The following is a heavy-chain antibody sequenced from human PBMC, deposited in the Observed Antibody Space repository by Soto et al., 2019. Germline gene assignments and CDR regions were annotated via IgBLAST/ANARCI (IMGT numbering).Heavy chain of an antibody. Sequence: QITLKESGPTLVKPTQTLTLTCISSGFSVSTIGVGVGWIRQPPGKALEWLALIFWDDDKRHSPSLKSRLTITKDTSKNQVVLTMTNMDPVDTAIYYCARRRSGGSGFDFWGQGIQVTVSP. CDR2: IFWDDDK. CDR1: GFSVSTIGVG. D-gene: IGHD3-10*01. CDR3: ARRRSGGSGFDF. V-gene: IGHV2-5*02. J-gene: IGHJ4*02.